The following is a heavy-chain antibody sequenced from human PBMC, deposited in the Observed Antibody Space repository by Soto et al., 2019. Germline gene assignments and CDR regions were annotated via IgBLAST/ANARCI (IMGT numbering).Heavy chain of an antibody. Sequence: EVPLVESGGGLVQPGRSLRLSFAASGFTFDDYAMHWVRQAPGKGLEWVSGISWNSGSIGYADSVKGRFTISRDNAKNSLYLKMNSLRAEDTALYYCAKDLSSGSWYGMDVWGQGTTVTVSS. CDR1: GFTFDDYA. CDR2: ISWNSGSI. D-gene: IGHD6-19*01. J-gene: IGHJ6*02. CDR3: AKDLSSGSWYGMDV. V-gene: IGHV3-9*01.